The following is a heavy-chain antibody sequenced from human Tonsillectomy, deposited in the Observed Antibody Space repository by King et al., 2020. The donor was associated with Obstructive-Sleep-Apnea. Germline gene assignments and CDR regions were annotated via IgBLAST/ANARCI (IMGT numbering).Heavy chain of an antibody. D-gene: IGHD4-17*01. V-gene: IGHV1-69*09. CDR2: IIPILGIA. Sequence: VQLVESGAEVEKPGSSVKVSCKASGGTVSTYAISWVRQAPGQGLEWMGRIIPILGIANYAQKFQGRVTITADKSTTTAYMELSSLRSEDTAVYYCARDAGHDYDDYRQLNWFAPWGQGTLVTVSS. J-gene: IGHJ5*02. CDR3: ARDAGHDYDDYRQLNWFAP. CDR1: GGTVSTYA.